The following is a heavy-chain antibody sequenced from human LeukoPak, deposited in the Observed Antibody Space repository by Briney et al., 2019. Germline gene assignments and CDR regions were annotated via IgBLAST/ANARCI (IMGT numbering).Heavy chain of an antibody. D-gene: IGHD3-10*01. V-gene: IGHV1-18*01. CDR1: NYPFTDYP. CDR3: ARESGSGSYFYFGY. CDR2: ISTRNGET. J-gene: IGHJ4*02. Sequence: ASVKVSCKPSNYPFTDYPITWVRQVPGQGLEWMGWISTRNGETHYARRFQGRATMTTDTFASTVYIEVRSLTSDDTALYYCARESGSGSYFYFGYWGPGTLVTVSS.